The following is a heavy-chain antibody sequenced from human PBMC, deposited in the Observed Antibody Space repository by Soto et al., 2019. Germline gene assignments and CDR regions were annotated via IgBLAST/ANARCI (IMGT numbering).Heavy chain of an antibody. CDR1: GYTFTSYG. Sequence: ASVKVSCKTSGYTFTSYGISWVRQAPGQGLEWMGWISAYNGNTNYAQKLQGRVTMTTDTSTSTAYMELRSLRSDDTAVYYCARQSRALRFLGWYKPGDYYYYGMDVWGQGTTVTVSS. J-gene: IGHJ6*02. V-gene: IGHV1-18*01. CDR3: ARQSRALRFLGWYKPGDYYYYGMDV. CDR2: ISAYNGNT. D-gene: IGHD3-3*01.